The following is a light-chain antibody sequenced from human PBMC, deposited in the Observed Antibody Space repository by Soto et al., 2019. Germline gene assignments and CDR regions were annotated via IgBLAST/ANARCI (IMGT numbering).Light chain of an antibody. J-gene: IGKJ4*01. V-gene: IGKV2-28*01. CDR2: LGS. CDR3: MQVLQTPLT. Sequence: DIVMTQSPLSLPVTPGEPASISCRSSQSLLHSNGYNYLDWYLQKPGQSPQLLIYLGSNRASGVPDRLSGSGSGTDFTLKISRVEAEDVGVYYCMQVLQTPLTFGGGTKVEIK. CDR1: QSLLHSNGYNY.